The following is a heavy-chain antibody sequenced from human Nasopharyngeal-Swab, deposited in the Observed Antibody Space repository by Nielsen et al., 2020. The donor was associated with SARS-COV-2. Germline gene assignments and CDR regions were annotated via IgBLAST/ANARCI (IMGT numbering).Heavy chain of an antibody. Sequence: SETLSLTCTVSGGSISSGGYYWSWIRQHPGKGLEWIGYIYYSGSSYYNPSLKSRVTISVGTSKNQFSLKLSSVTAADTAVYYCARARLYYYGSGNYYMDVWGKGTTVTVSS. J-gene: IGHJ6*03. CDR1: GGSISSGGYY. CDR3: ARARLYYYGSGNYYMDV. V-gene: IGHV4-31*03. D-gene: IGHD3-10*01. CDR2: IYYSGSS.